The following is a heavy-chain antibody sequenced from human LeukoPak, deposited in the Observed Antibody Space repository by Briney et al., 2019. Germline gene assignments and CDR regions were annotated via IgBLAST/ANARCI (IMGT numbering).Heavy chain of an antibody. J-gene: IGHJ4*02. CDR1: GGSISSYY. D-gene: IGHD1-26*01. Sequence: PSEALSLTCTVSGGSISSYYWSWIRQPPGKGLGWIGYIYYSGSTNYNPSLKSRVTISVDTSKNQFSLKLSSVTAADTAVYYCARRKGGSYPFDYWGQGTLVTVSS. CDR2: IYYSGST. CDR3: ARRKGGSYPFDY. V-gene: IGHV4-59*08.